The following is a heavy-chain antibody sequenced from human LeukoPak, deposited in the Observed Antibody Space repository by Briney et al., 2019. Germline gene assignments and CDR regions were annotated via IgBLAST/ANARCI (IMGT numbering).Heavy chain of an antibody. V-gene: IGHV3-7*01. Sequence: PGGSLRLSCAASGFTFSSLWMSWVRQAPGKGLEWVANIKQDGSEKYYVDSVKGRFSISGDNAKNSLYLQMNSLRAEDTAVYYCARGRGLDYWGQGTLVTVSS. CDR2: IKQDGSEK. D-gene: IGHD3-10*01. CDR3: ARGRGLDY. J-gene: IGHJ4*02. CDR1: GFTFSSLW.